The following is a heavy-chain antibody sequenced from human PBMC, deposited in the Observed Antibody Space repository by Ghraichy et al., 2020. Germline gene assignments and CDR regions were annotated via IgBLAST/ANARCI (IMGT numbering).Heavy chain of an antibody. J-gene: IGHJ4*02. CDR2: ISYDGSNK. D-gene: IGHD1-14*01. CDR3: ARDPGKAPAGYFDY. Sequence: GGSLRLSCAASGFTFSSYAMHWVRQAPGKWLEWVAVISYDGSNKYYADSVKGRFTISRDNSKNTLYLQMNSLRAEDTAVYYCARDPGKAPAGYFDYWGQGTLVTVSS. V-gene: IGHV3-30*04. CDR1: GFTFSSYA.